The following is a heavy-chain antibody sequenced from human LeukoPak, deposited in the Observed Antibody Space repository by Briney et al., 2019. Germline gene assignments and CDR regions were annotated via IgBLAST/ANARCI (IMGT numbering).Heavy chain of an antibody. CDR3: ARDRAVATIGGVDY. D-gene: IGHD5-12*01. V-gene: IGHV1-18*01. Sequence: ASVKVSCKASGYTFTSYGISWVRQAPGQGLEWMGWISAYNGNTNYAQKLQGRVTMTTDTSTSTAYMELRSLRSDDTVVYYCARDRAVATIGGVDYWGQGTLVTVSS. J-gene: IGHJ4*02. CDR2: ISAYNGNT. CDR1: GYTFTSYG.